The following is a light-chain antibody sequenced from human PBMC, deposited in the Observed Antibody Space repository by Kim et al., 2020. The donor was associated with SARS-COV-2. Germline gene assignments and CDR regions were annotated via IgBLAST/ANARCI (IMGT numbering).Light chain of an antibody. Sequence: SPGESATPPRRASRSVSSNSLAWYQQKPGQAPRLLIYGASSRATGIPDRFSGSGSGTDFTLTITRLEPEDFAVYYCQQYSSSPATFGQGTKVDIK. CDR3: QQYSSSPAT. CDR1: RSVSSNS. CDR2: GAS. J-gene: IGKJ1*01. V-gene: IGKV3-20*01.